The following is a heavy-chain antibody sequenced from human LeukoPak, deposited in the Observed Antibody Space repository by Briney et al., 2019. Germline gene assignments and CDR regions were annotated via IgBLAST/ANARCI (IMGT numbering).Heavy chain of an antibody. CDR3: ARSSHGDFWSGYYFDD. J-gene: IGHJ4*02. V-gene: IGHV3-48*01. CDR2: ISSTKSNI. Sequence: GGSLRLSCAASGFTFSSYSMNWVRQAPGKGLEWVSYISSTKSNIYYADSVKGRFTISRDNAKNSLYLQMNSLRAEDTAVYYCARSSHGDFWSGYYFDDWGQGTLVTVSS. CDR1: GFTFSSYS. D-gene: IGHD3-3*01.